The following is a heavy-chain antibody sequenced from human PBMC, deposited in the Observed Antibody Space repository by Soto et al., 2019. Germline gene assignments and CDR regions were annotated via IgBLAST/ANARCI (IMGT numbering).Heavy chain of an antibody. Sequence: SGPTLVNPTETLTLTCTVSGFSLSNARMGVSWIRQPPGKALEWLAHIFSNDEKSYSTSLKSRLTISKDTSKSQVVLTMTNMDPVDTATYYCARTPSTIFGVVIPSWFDPWGQGTLVTVSS. CDR2: IFSNDEK. D-gene: IGHD3-3*01. V-gene: IGHV2-26*01. CDR3: ARTPSTIFGVVIPSWFDP. CDR1: GFSLSNARMG. J-gene: IGHJ5*02.